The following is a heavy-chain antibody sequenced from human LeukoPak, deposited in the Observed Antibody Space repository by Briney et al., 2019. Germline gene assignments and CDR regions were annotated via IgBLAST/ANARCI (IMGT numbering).Heavy chain of an antibody. CDR1: GYTFTSYD. CDR2: MNPNSGNT. D-gene: IGHD1-1*01. Sequence: ASVKVSYKASGYTFTSYDINGVRQATGQGREWMGWMNPNSGNTGYAQKFQGRVTMTRNTSISTAYMELSSLRSEDTAVYYCARPRALAGTLYYYYYGMDVWGQGTTVTVSS. V-gene: IGHV1-8*01. CDR3: ARPRALAGTLYYYYYGMDV. J-gene: IGHJ6*02.